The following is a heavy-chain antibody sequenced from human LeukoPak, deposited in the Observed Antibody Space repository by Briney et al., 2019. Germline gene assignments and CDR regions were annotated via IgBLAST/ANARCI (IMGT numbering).Heavy chain of an antibody. CDR1: GFTFSSYG. D-gene: IGHD3-22*01. CDR3: ARDYYDSSGYYPRRGPFDY. Sequence: GRSLRLSCAASGFTFSSYGMHWVRQAPGKGLEWVAVIWYGGSNKYYADSVKGRFTISRDNSKNTLYLQMNSLRAEDTAVYYCARDYYDSSGYYPRRGPFDYWGQGTLVTVSS. J-gene: IGHJ4*02. V-gene: IGHV3-33*01. CDR2: IWYGGSNK.